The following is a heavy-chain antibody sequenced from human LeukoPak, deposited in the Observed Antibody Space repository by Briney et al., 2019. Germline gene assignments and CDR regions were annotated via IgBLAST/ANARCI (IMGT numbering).Heavy chain of an antibody. CDR1: GFTFSSYS. D-gene: IGHD2-2*01. Sequence: GGSLRLSCAASGFTFSSYSMNWVRQAPGKGLEWVSSISSSSSYIYYADSVKGRFTISRDNAKNSLYLQMNSLRTEDTAVYYCARDGCSSTSCLRAFDYWGQGTLVTVSS. CDR3: ARDGCSSTSCLRAFDY. J-gene: IGHJ4*02. V-gene: IGHV3-21*01. CDR2: ISSSSSYI.